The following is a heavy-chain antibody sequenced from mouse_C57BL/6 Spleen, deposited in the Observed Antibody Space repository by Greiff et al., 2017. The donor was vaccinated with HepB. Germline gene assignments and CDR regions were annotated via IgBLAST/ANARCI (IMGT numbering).Heavy chain of an antibody. CDR2: INPNNGGT. V-gene: IGHV1-22*01. D-gene: IGHD2-3*01. CDR3: ARENDGYYWYFDV. CDR1: GYTFTDYN. J-gene: IGHJ1*03. Sequence: VQLQQPGPELVKPGASVKMSCKASGYTFTDYNMHWVKQSHGKSLEWIGYINPNNGGTSYNQKFKGKATLTVNKSSSTAYMELRSLTSEDSAVYYCARENDGYYWYFDVWGTGTTVTVSS.